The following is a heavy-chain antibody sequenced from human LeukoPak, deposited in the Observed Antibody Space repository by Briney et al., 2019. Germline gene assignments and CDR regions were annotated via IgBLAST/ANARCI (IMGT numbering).Heavy chain of an antibody. D-gene: IGHD1-14*01. CDR2: IWYDGSNK. CDR3: ARVLSAGCYFDY. CDR1: GFTFSSYG. Sequence: GRSLRLSCAASGFTFSSYGMHRVRQAPGKGLEWVAVIWYDGSNKYYADSVKGRFTISRDNSKNTLYLQMNSLRAEDTAVYYCARVLSAGCYFDYWGQGTLVTVSS. V-gene: IGHV3-33*01. J-gene: IGHJ4*02.